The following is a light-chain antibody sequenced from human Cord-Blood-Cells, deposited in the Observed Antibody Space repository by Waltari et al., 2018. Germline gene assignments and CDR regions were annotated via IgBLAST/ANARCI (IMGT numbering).Light chain of an antibody. V-gene: IGLV3-21*03. Sequence: SYVLTQPPSVSVAPGKTARITCGGNNIGSKSVHWYQQKPGQAPVLVVYDDSDRPSGIPARFSGSNSGNTATLTISRGEAGDEADYYCQVWDSSSDREVFGGGTKLTVL. CDR2: DDS. J-gene: IGLJ3*02. CDR1: NIGSKS. CDR3: QVWDSSSDREV.